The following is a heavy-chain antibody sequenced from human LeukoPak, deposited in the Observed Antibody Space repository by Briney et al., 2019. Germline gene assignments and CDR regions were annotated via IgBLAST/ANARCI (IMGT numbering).Heavy chain of an antibody. CDR2: ISGSGGST. Sequence: PGGSLRLSCAASGFTFSSYGMSWVRQAPGKGLEWVSAISGSGGSTYYADSVKGRFTISRDNSKNTLYLQMNSLRAEDTAVYYCAKDNYLWGWFGELLFHYWGQGTLVTVSS. CDR3: AKDNYLWGWFGELLFHY. D-gene: IGHD3-10*01. V-gene: IGHV3-23*01. CDR1: GFTFSSYG. J-gene: IGHJ4*02.